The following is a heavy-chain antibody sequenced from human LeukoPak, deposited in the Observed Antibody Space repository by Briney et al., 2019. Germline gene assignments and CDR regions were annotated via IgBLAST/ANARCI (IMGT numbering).Heavy chain of an antibody. V-gene: IGHV3-23*01. Sequence: GGSLRLSCAASGFTFSSHAMIWFRQGPGKGLEWVSSIYGGGDSTFYADSVKGRFTIFRDNSKYTLDLQMNSLRVEDSGMYYCAKDRTVVPLAYWYFDLWGRGTLVTVSS. CDR3: AKDRTVVPLAYWYFDL. D-gene: IGHD2-2*01. CDR1: GFTFSSHA. J-gene: IGHJ2*01. CDR2: IYGGGDST.